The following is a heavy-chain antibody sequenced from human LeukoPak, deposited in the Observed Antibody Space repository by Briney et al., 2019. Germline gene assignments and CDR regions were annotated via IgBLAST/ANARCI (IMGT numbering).Heavy chain of an antibody. CDR2: INHSGST. D-gene: IGHD1-26*01. CDR3: ARGLQWELLGY. V-gene: IGHV4-34*01. J-gene: IGHJ4*02. Sequence: SETLSLTCAVYGGSFSGYYWSWIRQPPGKGLEWIGEINHSGSTNYNPSLKSRATISVDTSKNQFSLKLSSVTAADTAVYYCARGLQWELLGYWGQGTLVTVSS. CDR1: GGSFSGYY.